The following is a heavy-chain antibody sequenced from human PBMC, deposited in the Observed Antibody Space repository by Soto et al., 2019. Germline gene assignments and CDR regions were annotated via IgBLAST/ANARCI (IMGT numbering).Heavy chain of an antibody. CDR3: ARREGCSSTSCYAVDY. Sequence: QLQLQESGPGLVKPSETLSLTCTVSGGSISSSSYYWGWIRQPPGKGLEWIGSIYYSGSTYYNPSLKSRVTISVDTSKNQFSLKLSSVTAADTAVYYCARREGCSSTSCYAVDYWGQGTLVTVSS. CDR2: IYYSGST. D-gene: IGHD2-2*01. J-gene: IGHJ4*02. CDR1: GGSISSSSYY. V-gene: IGHV4-39*01.